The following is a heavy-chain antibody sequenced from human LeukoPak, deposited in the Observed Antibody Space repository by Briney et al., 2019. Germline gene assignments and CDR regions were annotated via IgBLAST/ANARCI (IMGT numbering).Heavy chain of an antibody. D-gene: IGHD4-17*01. CDR1: GFTVSSNY. V-gene: IGHV3-11*03. J-gene: IGHJ2*01. Sequence: GGSLRLSCAASGFTVSSNYMSWIRQAPGKGLEWVSYISSSSSYTNYADSVKGRFTISRDNAKNSLYLQMNSLRAEDTAVYYCSTVTRGSWYFDLWGRGTLVTVSS. CDR3: STVTRGSWYFDL. CDR2: ISSSSSYT.